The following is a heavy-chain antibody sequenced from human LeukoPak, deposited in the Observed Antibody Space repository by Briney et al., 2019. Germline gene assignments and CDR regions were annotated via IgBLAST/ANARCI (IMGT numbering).Heavy chain of an antibody. CDR3: AREGFRGSPWLVRGYYYYYMDV. J-gene: IGHJ6*03. CDR1: GYTFTSYY. D-gene: IGHD6-19*01. CDR2: INPSGGST. V-gene: IGHV1-46*01. Sequence: ASVRVSCKASGYTFTSYYMHWVRQAPGQGLEWMGLINPSGGSTSYAQKFQGRVTMTRDMSTSTVYMELSSLRSEDTAVYYCAREGFRGSPWLVRGYYYYYMDVWGKGTTVTVSS.